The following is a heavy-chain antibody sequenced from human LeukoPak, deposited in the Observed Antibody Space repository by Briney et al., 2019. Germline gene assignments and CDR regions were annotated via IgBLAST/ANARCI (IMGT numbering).Heavy chain of an antibody. J-gene: IGHJ4*02. D-gene: IGHD3-22*01. Sequence: GGSLRLSCAASGFTFSSYAMTWVRQALGKGLEWVSGISGSGVGTYYADSVKGRFTISRDNSKNTLYLQMNSLRAKDTAVYYCAKYYDSTGYYVYWGQGTLVTVSS. CDR2: ISGSGVGT. CDR1: GFTFSSYA. CDR3: AKYYDSTGYYVY. V-gene: IGHV3-23*01.